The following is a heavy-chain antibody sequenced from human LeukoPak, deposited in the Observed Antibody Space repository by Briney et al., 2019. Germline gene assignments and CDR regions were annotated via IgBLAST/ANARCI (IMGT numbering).Heavy chain of an antibody. Sequence: PWASVKVSCKASGYIFTGYYMHWVRQAPGQGLEWMGWINPNSGGTNYAQKFQGRVTMTRDTSISTAYMELSRLRSDDTAVYYCASLMATNNYDAFDIWGQGTMVTVSS. CDR3: ASLMATNNYDAFDI. V-gene: IGHV1-2*02. J-gene: IGHJ3*02. CDR2: INPNSGGT. CDR1: GYIFTGYY. D-gene: IGHD5-24*01.